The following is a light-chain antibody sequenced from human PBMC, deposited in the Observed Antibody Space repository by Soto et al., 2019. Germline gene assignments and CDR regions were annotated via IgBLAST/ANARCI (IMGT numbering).Light chain of an antibody. CDR3: QQYYNYPLT. Sequence: ATRMTQSPSSLSASTGDRVTIACRASQDIGSFLAWYQQRPGRAPKLLIYTASTLQSGVPSRFSGSGSGTDFTLTIAGLHSEDFATYYCQQYYNYPLTFGGGTKVEIK. CDR2: TAS. CDR1: QDIGSF. J-gene: IGKJ4*02. V-gene: IGKV1-8*01.